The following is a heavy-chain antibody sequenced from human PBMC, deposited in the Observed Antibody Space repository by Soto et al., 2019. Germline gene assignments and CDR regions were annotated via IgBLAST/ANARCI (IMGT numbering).Heavy chain of an antibody. D-gene: IGHD5-18*01. CDR1: SDSISRYY. CDR3: ARGGDGYPSSLYDY. J-gene: IGHJ4*02. Sequence: PSETLSLTSTVSSDSISRYYWSWIRQPPGKGLEWIGYIYYTGSTNSNPSLRSRLTMSVDASQNQFSLKLNSVTAADTAVYYCARGGDGYPSSLYDYWGLVPLVTVS. CDR2: IYYTGST. V-gene: IGHV4-59*01.